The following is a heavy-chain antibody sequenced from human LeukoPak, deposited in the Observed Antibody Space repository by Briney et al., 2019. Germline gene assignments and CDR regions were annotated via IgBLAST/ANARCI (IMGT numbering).Heavy chain of an antibody. V-gene: IGHV5-51*01. J-gene: IGHJ4*02. CDR3: ARLISSGYDPGRYYFDY. CDR2: IYPGDSDT. Sequence: GESLKISCKGSGYSFTSYWIGWVRQMPGKGLEWMGIIYPGDSDTGYSPSFQGQVTISADKSISTAYLQWSSLKASDTAMYYCARLISSGYDPGRYYFDYWGQGTLVTVSS. D-gene: IGHD5-12*01. CDR1: GYSFTSYW.